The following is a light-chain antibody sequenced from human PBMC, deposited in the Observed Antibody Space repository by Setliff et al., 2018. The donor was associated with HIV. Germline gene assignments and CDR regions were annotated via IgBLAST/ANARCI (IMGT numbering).Light chain of an antibody. CDR1: NSDIGGYNY. J-gene: IGLJ1*01. V-gene: IGLV2-14*01. Sequence: QSALTQPASVSGSPGQSITISCTGTNSDIGGYNYVSWYQQLPGKAPKLMIFQVINRPSGVSNRFSGSKSGNTASLTISGLQAEDEANYYCSASRPSTNLVVFGTGTKVTV. CDR3: SASRPSTNLVV. CDR2: QVI.